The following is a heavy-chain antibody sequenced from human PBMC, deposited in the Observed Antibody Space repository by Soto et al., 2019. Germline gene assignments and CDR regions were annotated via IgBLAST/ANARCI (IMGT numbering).Heavy chain of an antibody. V-gene: IGHV3-23*01. CDR3: AKSYGDYVFFDY. J-gene: IGHJ4*02. D-gene: IGHD4-17*01. CDR2: ISGTGGST. Sequence: EVQLLESGGGVGQPGGSLRLSCAATGFSFSSYALNWVRQAQGKGLEWVAGISGTGGSTYYADSVKGRFTISRDNSKNTLYLQMNSLRAGDTAVYYCAKSYGDYVFFDYWGQGSLVTVPS. CDR1: GFSFSSYA.